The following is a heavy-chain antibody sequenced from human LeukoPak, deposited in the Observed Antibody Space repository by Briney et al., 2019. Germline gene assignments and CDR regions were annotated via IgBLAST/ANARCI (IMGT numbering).Heavy chain of an antibody. V-gene: IGHV4-31*03. J-gene: IGHJ3*02. CDR3: ARGTDSGYDAFDI. D-gene: IGHD5-12*01. Sequence: PSETLSLTCSVSGASIRSGDYYWSWIRQHPGKGLEWIGYIYCSGTTYFNPSLKSRLTISVDTSKNLFSLKLSAVTAADTAVYYCARGTDSGYDAFDIWGQGTMVTVSS. CDR1: GASIRSGDYY. CDR2: IYCSGTT.